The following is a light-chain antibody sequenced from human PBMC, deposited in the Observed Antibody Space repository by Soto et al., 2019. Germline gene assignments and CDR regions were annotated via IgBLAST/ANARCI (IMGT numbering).Light chain of an antibody. CDR3: QQLKNYPLT. Sequence: DIQLTQSPSFLSASVGDRVTITCRASQGISSYLAWYQQRPGKAPKFLMYAAPTLQSGVPSRFRGSGSGTEFALTISSLQPEDFATYYCQQLKNYPLTFGGGTKVEI. V-gene: IGKV1-9*01. CDR1: QGISSY. J-gene: IGKJ4*01. CDR2: AAP.